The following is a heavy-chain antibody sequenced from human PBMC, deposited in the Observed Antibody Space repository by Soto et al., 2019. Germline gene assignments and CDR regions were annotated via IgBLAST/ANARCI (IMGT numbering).Heavy chain of an antibody. CDR1: GFTFSSYW. CDR3: AREHCSSTSCYADFGVGYFDY. V-gene: IGHV3-7*01. D-gene: IGHD2-2*01. CDR2: IEQDGREK. J-gene: IGHJ4*02. Sequence: PGGSLRLSCAASGFTFSSYWMSWVRQAPWKGRGWGANIEQDGREKYYVDSVKGRFTISRDHAKNSLYLQMNSLRAEDTAVYYCAREHCSSTSCYADFGVGYFDYWDQGTQVTVPQ.